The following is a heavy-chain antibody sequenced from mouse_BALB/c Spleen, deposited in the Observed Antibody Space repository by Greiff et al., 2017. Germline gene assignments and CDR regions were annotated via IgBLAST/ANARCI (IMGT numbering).Heavy chain of an antibody. J-gene: IGHJ2*01. CDR3: AREGFDY. Sequence: VQLHQSGAELARPGASVKLSCKASGYTFTSYWMQWVKQRPGQGLEWIGAIYPGDGDTRYTQKFKGKATLTADKSSSTAYMQLSSLASEDSAVYYCAREGFDYWGQGTTRTVSS. CDR2: IYPGDGDT. CDR1: GYTFTSYW. V-gene: IGHV1-87*01.